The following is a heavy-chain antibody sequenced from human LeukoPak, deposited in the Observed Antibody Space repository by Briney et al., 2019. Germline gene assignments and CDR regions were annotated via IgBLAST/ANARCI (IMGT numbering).Heavy chain of an antibody. Sequence: ASVTVSCKTFGYPFSSYYMHWVRQAPGQGLEWMGIFEPISGTKRVAEKFQGRVNMTRDTATSTVYMELSSLRPEDTAMYYCARDKEEVAHYDWFDPWGQGTQVTVSS. D-gene: IGHD3-16*01. CDR1: GYPFSSYY. CDR3: ARDKEEVAHYDWFDP. V-gene: IGHV1-46*01. CDR2: FEPISGTK. J-gene: IGHJ5*02.